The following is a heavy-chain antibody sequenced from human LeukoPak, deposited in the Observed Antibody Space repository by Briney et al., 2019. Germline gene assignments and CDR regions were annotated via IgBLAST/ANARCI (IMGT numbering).Heavy chain of an antibody. V-gene: IGHV3-33*01. Sequence: GGSLRLSCAASGFTFSSNWMHWVRQAPGKGLEWVAVIWYDGSNKYYADSVKGRFTISRDNSKNTLYLQMNSLRAEDTAVYYCARDRDGDYYYYGMDVWGQGTTVTVSS. CDR1: GFTFSSNW. D-gene: IGHD5-24*01. CDR2: IWYDGSNK. J-gene: IGHJ6*02. CDR3: ARDRDGDYYYYGMDV.